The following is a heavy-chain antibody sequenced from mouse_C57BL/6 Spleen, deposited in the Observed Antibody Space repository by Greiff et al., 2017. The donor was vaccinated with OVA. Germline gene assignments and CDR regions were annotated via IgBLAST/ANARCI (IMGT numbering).Heavy chain of an antibody. V-gene: IGHV6-3*01. CDR2: IRLKSDNYAT. CDR1: GFTFSNYW. J-gene: IGHJ1*03. CDR3: TKLGRYFDV. Sequence: DVQLVESGGGLVQPGGSMKLSCVASGFTFSNYWMNWVRQSPEKGLEWVAQIRLKSDNYATHYAESVKGRFTISRDDSKSSVYLQMNNLRAEDTGIYYCTKLGRYFDVWGTGTTVTVSS. D-gene: IGHD4-1*01.